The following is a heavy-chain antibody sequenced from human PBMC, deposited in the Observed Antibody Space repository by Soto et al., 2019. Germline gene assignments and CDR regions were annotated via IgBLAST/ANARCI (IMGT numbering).Heavy chain of an antibody. CDR2: IYYSGST. Sequence: SETLSLTCTVSGGSISSGDYYWSWIRQPPGKGLEWIGYIYYSGSTYYNPSLKSRVTISVDTSKNQFSLKLSSVTAADTAVYYCARESGQILNWFDPWGQGTLVTVSS. V-gene: IGHV4-30-4*01. CDR1: GGSISSGDYY. D-gene: IGHD3-3*01. CDR3: ARESGQILNWFDP. J-gene: IGHJ5*02.